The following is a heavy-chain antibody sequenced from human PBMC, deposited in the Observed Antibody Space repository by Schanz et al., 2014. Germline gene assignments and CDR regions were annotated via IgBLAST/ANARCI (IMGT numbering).Heavy chain of an antibody. D-gene: IGHD1-1*01. CDR1: GFNFGSHG. CDR2: ISYDGSFK. J-gene: IGHJ4*02. Sequence: VQLVESGGGLVQPGRSLRLSCAASGFNFGSHGMHWVRQAPGKGLEWVAVISYDGSFKNYADSVRGRITMSRDNAKNSLYLEMNSLRAEDTALYYCARDRRNADLDYWGQGTLVTVSS. V-gene: IGHV3-33*01. CDR3: ARDRRNADLDY.